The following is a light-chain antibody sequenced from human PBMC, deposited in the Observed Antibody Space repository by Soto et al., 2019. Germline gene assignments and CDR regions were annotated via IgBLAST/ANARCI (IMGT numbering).Light chain of an antibody. CDR1: QSVSSY. CDR2: HAS. Sequence: EIVLTQSPATLSLSPGERATLSCRASQSVSSYLTWYQQKPGQAPRLLIYHASSRATGIPARFSGSGSGTDFTLTISNLEPEDFAVYYCQQRSSWPHITFGQGTRLDIK. J-gene: IGKJ5*01. CDR3: QQRSSWPHIT. V-gene: IGKV3-11*01.